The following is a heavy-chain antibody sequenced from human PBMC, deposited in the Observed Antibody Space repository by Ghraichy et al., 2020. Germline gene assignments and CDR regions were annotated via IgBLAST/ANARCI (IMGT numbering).Heavy chain of an antibody. Sequence: GGSLRLSCAASGFNFNYARMNWVRQAPGKGLEWVGRIKSRTDGGTTDYAAPVKGRFIISRDDSKNTVYLQMNSLKTEDTAVYYCNRYSSGRDDYWGQGTLVTVSS. D-gene: IGHD3-22*01. J-gene: IGHJ4*02. V-gene: IGHV3-15*07. CDR1: GFNFNYAR. CDR2: IKSRTDGGTT. CDR3: NRYSSGRDDY.